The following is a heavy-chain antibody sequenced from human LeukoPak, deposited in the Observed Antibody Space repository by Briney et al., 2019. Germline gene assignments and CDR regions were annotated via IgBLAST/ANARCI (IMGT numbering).Heavy chain of an antibody. J-gene: IGHJ4*02. D-gene: IGHD4-11*01. CDR2: IRYDGSNK. V-gene: IGHV3-30*02. CDR3: AKDAQRGFDYSNSLEH. Sequence: GGSLRLSCAASGFTFSSYGMHWVRQAPGKGPEWVAFIRYDGSNKYYADSVKGRFTISRDNSKNTLYLQMNSLRAEDTAVYYCAKDAQRGFDYSNSLEHWGQGSLVTVSS. CDR1: GFTFSSYG.